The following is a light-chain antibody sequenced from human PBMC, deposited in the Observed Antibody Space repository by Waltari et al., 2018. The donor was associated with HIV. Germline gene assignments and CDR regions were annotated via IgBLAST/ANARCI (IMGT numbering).Light chain of an antibody. V-gene: IGLV3-19*01. J-gene: IGLJ2*01. CDR1: SLRTYY. CDR3: NSRDKSGNFVV. Sequence: SSELTQDPAVSVALGQTVRITCQGDSLRTYYATWYQQKPGQAPLLVIFDKNNRPSGIQYRFSGSSSGNAASLTITGTQAEDEGDYYCNSRDKSGNFVVFGGGTKLTVL. CDR2: DKN.